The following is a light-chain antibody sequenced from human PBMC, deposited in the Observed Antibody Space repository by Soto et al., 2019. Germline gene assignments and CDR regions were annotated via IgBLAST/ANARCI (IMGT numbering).Light chain of an antibody. J-gene: IGKJ5*01. Sequence: EIVLTQSPATLSLSQKERATHSSRASQSVSNYLVLFQQKPGQAPRLLIYNASNRATGIPARFSGSGSGTDFTLTISSLVPEDFAVYYCQQRSNWPLTFGQGTRLEIK. V-gene: IGKV3-11*01. CDR2: NAS. CDR1: QSVSNY. CDR3: QQRSNWPLT.